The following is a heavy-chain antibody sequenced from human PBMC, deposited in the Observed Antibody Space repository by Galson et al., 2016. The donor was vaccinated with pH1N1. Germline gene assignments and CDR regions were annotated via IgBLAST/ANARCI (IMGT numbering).Heavy chain of an antibody. D-gene: IGHD3-22*01. CDR3: ASRSSGQIHFDY. J-gene: IGHJ4*02. CDR1: GYTFITYY. V-gene: IGHV1-46*01. Sequence: SVKVSCKASGYTFITYYIHWVRQAPGQGLEWLGIINPSGVSTTYAQKFQGRVTMTRDTSTSTVYMELSSLRSEDTAVYYCASRSSGQIHFDYWGQGTLVTVSS. CDR2: INPSGVST.